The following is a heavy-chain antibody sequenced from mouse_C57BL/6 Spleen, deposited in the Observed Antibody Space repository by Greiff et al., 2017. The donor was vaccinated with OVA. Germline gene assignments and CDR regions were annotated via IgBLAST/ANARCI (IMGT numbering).Heavy chain of an antibody. D-gene: IGHD2-3*01. CDR2: IRSKSNNYAT. Sequence: EVKLVESGGGLVQPKGSLKLSCAASGFSFNTYAMNWVRQAPGKGLEWVARIRSKSNNYATYYADSVKDRFTISRDDSESMLYLQMNNLKTEDTAMYYCVRPLYDGYYMFAYWGQGTLVTVSA. CDR3: VRPLYDGYYMFAY. CDR1: GFSFNTYA. V-gene: IGHV10-1*01. J-gene: IGHJ3*01.